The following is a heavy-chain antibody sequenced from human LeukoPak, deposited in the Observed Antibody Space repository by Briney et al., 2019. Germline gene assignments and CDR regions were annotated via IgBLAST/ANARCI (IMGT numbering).Heavy chain of an antibody. J-gene: IGHJ6*03. CDR1: GGSIGSSSYY. D-gene: IGHD3-10*01. CDR2: IYYSGST. Sequence: SETLSLTXTVSGGSIGSSSYYRGWIRQPPGKGLEWIGSIYYSGSTYYNPSLKSRVTISVDTSKNQCSLKLSSVTAADTAVYYCARPHYYGSGSYYKNYYYYYMDVWGKGTTVTVSS. CDR3: ARPHYYGSGSYYKNYYYYYMDV. V-gene: IGHV4-39*01.